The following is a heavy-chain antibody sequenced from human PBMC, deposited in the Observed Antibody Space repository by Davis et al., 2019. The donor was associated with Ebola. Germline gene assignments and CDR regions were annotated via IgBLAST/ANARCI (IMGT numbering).Heavy chain of an antibody. Sequence: SETLSLTCTVSGCSIGSSSYYWGWIRQPPGKGLEWIGSIHKSGSTYYNASLESRVTISVDTSKNQLSLKLSSVTAADTAVYYCARGRRYSYGPPRYWGQGTLVTVSS. D-gene: IGHD5-18*01. V-gene: IGHV4-39*01. CDR2: IHKSGST. CDR1: GCSIGSSSYY. J-gene: IGHJ4*02. CDR3: ARGRRYSYGPPRY.